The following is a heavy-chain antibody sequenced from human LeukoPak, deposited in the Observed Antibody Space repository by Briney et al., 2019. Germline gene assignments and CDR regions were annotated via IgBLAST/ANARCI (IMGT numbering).Heavy chain of an antibody. CDR2: ISGSGGST. D-gene: IGHD2-2*01. V-gene: IGHV3-23*01. J-gene: IGHJ4*02. Sequence: AGGSLRLSCAASGFTFSSYAMSWVRQAPGKGLEWVSAISGSGGSTYYADSVKGRFTISRDNSKNTLYLQMNSLRAEDTAVYYCARGVGYCSSTSCYDANLYLDYWGQGTPVTVSS. CDR3: ARGVGYCSSTSCYDANLYLDY. CDR1: GFTFSSYA.